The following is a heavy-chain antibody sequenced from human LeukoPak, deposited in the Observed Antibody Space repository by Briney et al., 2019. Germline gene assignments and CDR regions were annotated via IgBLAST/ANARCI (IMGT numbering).Heavy chain of an antibody. D-gene: IGHD2-21*02. V-gene: IGHV1-2*02. CDR3: ARGLGFVVVTAIPPNWFDP. Sequence: ASVTVSCTASGYTFTGYYMHWVRQAPGQGLEWMGWINPNNGGTNYAQKFQGRVTMTRDTSISTACMELSRLRSDDTAVYYCARGLGFVVVTAIPPNWFDPWGQGTLVTVSS. CDR2: INPNNGGT. J-gene: IGHJ5*02. CDR1: GYTFTGYY.